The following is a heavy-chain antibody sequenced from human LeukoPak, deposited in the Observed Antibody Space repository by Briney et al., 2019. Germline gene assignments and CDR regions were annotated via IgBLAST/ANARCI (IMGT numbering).Heavy chain of an antibody. CDR3: ARETSSSWYGYYYGMDV. J-gene: IGHJ6*02. D-gene: IGHD6-13*01. V-gene: IGHV3-33*01. CDR2: IWYDGSNK. Sequence: GRSLRLSCAAPGFTFSSYGMHWVRQAPGKGLEWVAVIWYDGSNKYYADSVKGRFTISRDNSKNTLYLQMNSLRAEDTAVYYCARETSSSWYGYYYGMDVWGQGTTVTVSS. CDR1: GFTFSSYG.